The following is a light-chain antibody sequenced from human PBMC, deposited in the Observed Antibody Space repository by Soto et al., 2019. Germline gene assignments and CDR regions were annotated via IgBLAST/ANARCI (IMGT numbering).Light chain of an antibody. CDR3: SSFTTDSTYV. Sequence: QSALTQPASVSGSPGQSITISCTGTSSDIGNYDFVSWYQQVPGTAPKAMIYEVSSRPSGVSNRFSGSKSGNTASLTISGLQAEDEADYYCSSFTTDSTYVFGTGTKLTVL. J-gene: IGLJ1*01. CDR2: EVS. CDR1: SSDIGNYDF. V-gene: IGLV2-14*01.